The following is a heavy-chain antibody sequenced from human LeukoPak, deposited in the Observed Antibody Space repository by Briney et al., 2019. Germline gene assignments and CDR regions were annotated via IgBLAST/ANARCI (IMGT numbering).Heavy chain of an antibody. J-gene: IGHJ4*02. D-gene: IGHD3-10*01. Sequence: SETLSLTCTVSGGSISRYYRSGIRQPPGKGLEWIGYIYYSGSTNYNPSLKRRVTISVDTSKNQFSLKLSSVTAADTAVYYCARRGGTMEHFDYWGQGTLVTVSS. CDR1: GGSISRYY. CDR3: ARRGGTMEHFDY. V-gene: IGHV4-59*01. CDR2: IYYSGST.